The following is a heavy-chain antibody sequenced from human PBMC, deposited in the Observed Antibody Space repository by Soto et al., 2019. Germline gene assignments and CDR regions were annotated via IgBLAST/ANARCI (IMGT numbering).Heavy chain of an antibody. V-gene: IGHV1-69*13. D-gene: IGHD3-22*01. J-gene: IGHJ3*02. CDR2: IIPIFGTA. CDR1: GGTFSSYA. Sequence: GASVKVSCKASGGTFSSYAISWVRQAPGQGLEWMGGIIPIFGTANYAQKFQGRVTITADESTSTAYMELSSLRSEDTAVYYCARVKGSGYDSILDMIVVVRDAFDIWGQGTMVTVSS. CDR3: ARVKGSGYDSILDMIVVVRDAFDI.